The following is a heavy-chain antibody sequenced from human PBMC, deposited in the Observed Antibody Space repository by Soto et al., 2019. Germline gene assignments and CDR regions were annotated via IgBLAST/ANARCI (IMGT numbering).Heavy chain of an antibody. D-gene: IGHD2-8*01. CDR1: GYTFTRYG. CDR3: AKNGHPPYYYYVLDV. CDR2: ISGYNGDT. V-gene: IGHV1-18*01. J-gene: IGHJ6*01. Sequence: QGHLVQSGAEVKKPGASVKVSCKASGYTFTRYGISWVRQAPGQGLEWMGWISGYNGDTNYAQNLKDTVTMTIDTSTNTVYMELRSLTSDDTAVYYCAKNGHPPYYYYVLDVCGAGTTVTVSS.